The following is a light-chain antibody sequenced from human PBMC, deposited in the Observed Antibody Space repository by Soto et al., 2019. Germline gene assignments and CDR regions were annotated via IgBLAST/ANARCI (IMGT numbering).Light chain of an antibody. CDR3: QQYYSTPPT. CDR1: QSVLYSSNNKNY. J-gene: IGKJ2*01. Sequence: DIVMTQSPDSLAVSLGERATINCKSSQSVLYSSNNKNYLAWYQQKPGQPPKLLIYWASTRESGVPDRFSGSGSLTDFALTISSLQAEDVAVYYCQQYYSTPPTFGQGTKLEIK. CDR2: WAS. V-gene: IGKV4-1*01.